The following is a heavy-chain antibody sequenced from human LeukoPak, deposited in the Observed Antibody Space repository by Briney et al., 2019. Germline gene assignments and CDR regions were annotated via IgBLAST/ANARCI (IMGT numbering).Heavy chain of an antibody. D-gene: IGHD3-16*01. CDR3: ARVVGGDNDAFDV. CDR1: GYTFTKYG. V-gene: IGHV1-18*01. Sequence: ASVKVSCKASGYTFTKYGITWVRQAPGQGPEWTGWISGYNGNTNYAQKLQGRVIMTTDTSTSTAYMELRSLRSDDTAVYYCARVVGGDNDAFDVWGQGTMVTVSS. J-gene: IGHJ3*01. CDR2: ISGYNGNT.